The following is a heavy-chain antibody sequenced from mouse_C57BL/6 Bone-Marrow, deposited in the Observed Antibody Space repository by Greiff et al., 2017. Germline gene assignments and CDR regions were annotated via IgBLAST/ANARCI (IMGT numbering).Heavy chain of an antibody. V-gene: IGHV1-59*01. Sequence: QVQLQQPGAELVRPGTSVTLSCKASGYTFSSYWMHWVKQRPGQGLEWIGVIDPSDSYTNYNQKFKGKATLTVDTSSSTAYMQLSSLTSEDSAVYYCARIRRDYWGQGTTLTVSS. CDR1: GYTFSSYW. CDR2: IDPSDSYT. CDR3: ARIRRDY. J-gene: IGHJ2*01.